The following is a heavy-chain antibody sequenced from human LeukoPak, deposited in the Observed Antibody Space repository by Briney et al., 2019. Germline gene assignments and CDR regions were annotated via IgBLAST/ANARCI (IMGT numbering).Heavy chain of an antibody. D-gene: IGHD2-15*01. J-gene: IGHJ4*02. CDR1: GGTFSSYA. CDR3: ARGPSLGTPIY. V-gene: IGHV1-69*06. Sequence: PEASVKVSCKASGGTFSSYAISWVRQAPGQGLEWMGGIIPIFGTANYAQKFQGRVTITADKSTSTAYMELSSLRSEDTAVYYCARGPSLGTPIYWGQGTLVTVSS. CDR2: IIPIFGTA.